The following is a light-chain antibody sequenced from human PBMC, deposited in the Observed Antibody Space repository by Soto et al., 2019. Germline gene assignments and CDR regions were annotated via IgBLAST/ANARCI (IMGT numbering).Light chain of an antibody. CDR2: WAS. Sequence: DIVMTQSPDSLAVSLGERATINCKSSQSVLYSSTNKNYLAWYQQKTGQPPKLLIYWASTRESGVPDRFSGRGSGTDFPLTITSPQAEDVAVYSCQQFYGTPWTFGQGTKVEIQ. V-gene: IGKV4-1*01. CDR3: QQFYGTPWT. CDR1: QSVLYSSTNKNY. J-gene: IGKJ1*01.